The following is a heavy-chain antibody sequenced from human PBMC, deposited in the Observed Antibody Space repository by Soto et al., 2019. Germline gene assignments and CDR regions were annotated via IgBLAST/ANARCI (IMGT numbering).Heavy chain of an antibody. CDR1: GYSISSGCF. D-gene: IGHD5-12*01. V-gene: IGHV4-38-2*02. J-gene: IGHJ4*02. CDR2: MYHDGNT. CDR3: ARESYSGYHSYDY. Sequence: LPLTCAVSGYSISSGCFWGWIRQPPGKGLEWIANMYHDGNTHYNPSLKSRVTMSVETSQNQFSLKLNSVTSADTAVYYCARESYSGYHSYDYWGQGILVTVSS.